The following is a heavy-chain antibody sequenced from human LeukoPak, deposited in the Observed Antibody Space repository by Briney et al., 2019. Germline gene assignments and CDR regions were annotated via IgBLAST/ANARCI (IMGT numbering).Heavy chain of an antibody. CDR3: ARVGSGSYYNADY. CDR2: ISAYNGNT. V-gene: IGHV1-18*01. Sequence: ASVKVSCKASGGTFSTHAISWVRQAPGQGLEWMGWISAYNGNTNYAQKLQGRVTMTTDTSTSTAYMELRSLRSDDTAVYYCARVGSGSYYNADYWGQGTLVTVSS. CDR1: GGTFSTHA. J-gene: IGHJ4*02. D-gene: IGHD3-10*01.